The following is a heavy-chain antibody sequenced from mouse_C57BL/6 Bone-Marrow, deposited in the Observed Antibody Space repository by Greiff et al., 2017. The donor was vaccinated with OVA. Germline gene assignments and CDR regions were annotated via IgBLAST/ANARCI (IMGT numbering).Heavy chain of an antibody. CDR1: GYTFTGYW. CDR2: ILPGSGST. D-gene: IGHD2-4*01. V-gene: IGHV1-9*01. Sequence: QVQLKESGAELMKPGASVKLSCKATGYTFTGYWIEWVKQRPGHGLEWIGEILPGSGSTTYNEKFKGKATFTADTSSNTAYMQLSSLTTEDAAIDYGARHYDYDGWYFDVWGTGTTVTVSS. CDR3: ARHYDYDGWYFDV. J-gene: IGHJ1*03.